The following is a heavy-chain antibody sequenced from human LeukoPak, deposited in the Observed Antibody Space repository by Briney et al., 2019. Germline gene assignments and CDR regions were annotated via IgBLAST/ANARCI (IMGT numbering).Heavy chain of an antibody. CDR1: GGSISSYY. Sequence: PSGTLSLTCTVSGGSISSYYWSWIRQPPGKGLEWIAYIYYSGITNYNPSLKSRVTISVDTSKNQFSLKLSSVTAADTAVYYCARYYTGAFDIWGQGTMVTVSS. J-gene: IGHJ3*02. CDR3: ARYYTGAFDI. D-gene: IGHD1-26*01. V-gene: IGHV4-59*01. CDR2: IYYSGIT.